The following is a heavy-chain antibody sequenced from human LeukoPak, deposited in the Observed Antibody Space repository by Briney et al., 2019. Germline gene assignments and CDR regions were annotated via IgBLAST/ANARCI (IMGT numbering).Heavy chain of an antibody. V-gene: IGHV1-8*01. CDR2: MNPNSGKT. J-gene: IGHJ4*02. CDR1: GYTFTSYD. CDR3: ARVYYDSSGLDY. D-gene: IGHD3-22*01. Sequence: GASVKVSCKASGYTFTSYDINWVRQATGQGLEWMGWMNPNSGKTGYAQKFQGRVTMTRNTSISTAYMELSRLRSEDTAVYYCARVYYDSSGLDYWGQGTLVTVSS.